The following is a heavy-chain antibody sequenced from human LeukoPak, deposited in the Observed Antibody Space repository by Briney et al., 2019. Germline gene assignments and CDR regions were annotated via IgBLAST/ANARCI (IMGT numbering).Heavy chain of an antibody. V-gene: IGHV3-74*01. CDR1: GFTFSSYW. CDR2: INSDGSST. J-gene: IGHJ4*02. Sequence: GGPLRLSCAASGFTFSSYWTLWVRQAPGKALVWVSRINSDGSSTTYADSVKGRFTISSDNAKNTLSLQMNSLGAGDAAVYYCARAPYSSSWYDYWGQGTLVTVSS. D-gene: IGHD6-13*01. CDR3: ARAPYSSSWYDY.